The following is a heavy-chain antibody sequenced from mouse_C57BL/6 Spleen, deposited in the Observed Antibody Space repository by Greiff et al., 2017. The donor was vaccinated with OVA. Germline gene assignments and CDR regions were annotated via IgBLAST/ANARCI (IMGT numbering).Heavy chain of an antibody. V-gene: IGHV1-80*01. CDR1: GYAFSSYW. CDR2: IYPGDGDT. D-gene: IGHD1-1*01. CDR3: AHYYGSFYAMDY. Sequence: VQLVESGAELVKPGASVKISCKASGYAFSSYWMNWVKQRPGKGLEWIGQIYPGDGDTNYNGKFKGKATLTADKSSSTAYMQLSSLTSEDSAVYFCAHYYGSFYAMDYWGQGTSVTVSS. J-gene: IGHJ4*01.